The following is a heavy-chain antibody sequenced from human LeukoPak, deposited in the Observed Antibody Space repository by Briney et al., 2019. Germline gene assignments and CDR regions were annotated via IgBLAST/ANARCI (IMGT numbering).Heavy chain of an antibody. CDR2: IYYTGGT. Sequence: SETLSLTCTVCGGSISPFYWNWIRQPPGKGLEWIGYIYYTGGTSYSPSLNSRATISVDTSKNQISLKLNSVTAADTAVYYCGRVRTGNSGSPEYFEDWGQGTLVTVSS. J-gene: IGHJ1*01. D-gene: IGHD5-12*01. CDR1: GGSISPFY. V-gene: IGHV4-59*01. CDR3: GRVRTGNSGSPEYFED.